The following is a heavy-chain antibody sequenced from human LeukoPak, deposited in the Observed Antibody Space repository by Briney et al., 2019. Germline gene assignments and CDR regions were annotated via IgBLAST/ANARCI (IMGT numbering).Heavy chain of an antibody. CDR3: ARDVVADY. Sequence: GGSLRLSCAASGFTFSSYWISWVRQAPGKGLEWVANIKQDGSEKNYVDSVKGRFTISRDNGKNSLYLQMNSLRAEDTALYYCARDVVADYWGQGTLVTVSS. V-gene: IGHV3-7*03. J-gene: IGHJ4*02. D-gene: IGHD2-15*01. CDR2: IKQDGSEK. CDR1: GFTFSSYW.